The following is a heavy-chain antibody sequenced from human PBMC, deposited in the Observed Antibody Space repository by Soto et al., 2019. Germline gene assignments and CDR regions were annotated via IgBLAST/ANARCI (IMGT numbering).Heavy chain of an antibody. D-gene: IGHD3-10*01. CDR1: GDSVSSDSYF. V-gene: IGHV4-61*01. Sequence: PSETLSLTCTVSGDSVSSDSYFWTWIRQPPGKGLEWIAYISYTGDTNYNPSLKSRATISVDTSTNQFFLTLISVTAAHTAVYFCARIIWGVTVELWGQGSLVTVS. CDR3: ARIIWGVTVEL. J-gene: IGHJ4*02. CDR2: ISYTGDT.